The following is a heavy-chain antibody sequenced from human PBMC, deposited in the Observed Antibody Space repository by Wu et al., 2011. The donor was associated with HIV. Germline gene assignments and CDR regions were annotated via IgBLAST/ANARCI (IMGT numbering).Heavy chain of an antibody. V-gene: IGHV1-69*15. CDR2: IIPIFGTT. CDR3: ARATGTTSPYYYYYMDV. CDR1: GGTFSYYA. D-gene: IGHD1-1*01. J-gene: IGHJ6*03. Sequence: QVHLVQSGAEVKTPGSSVKVSCKASGGTFSYYAISWVRQAPGQGLEWMGRIIPIFGTTNYAQKFQGRVTITADESTSTVYMELSSLRSEDTAVYYCARATGTTSPYYYYYMDVWGKGTTVTVS.